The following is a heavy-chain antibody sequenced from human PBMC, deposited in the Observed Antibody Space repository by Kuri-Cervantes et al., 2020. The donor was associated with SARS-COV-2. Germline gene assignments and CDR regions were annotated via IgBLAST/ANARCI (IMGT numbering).Heavy chain of an antibody. D-gene: IGHD3-3*01. CDR3: ARAPGITIFGVDDYFDY. CDR1: GFTFSSYG. CDR2: IRYDGSNK. V-gene: IGHV3-30*02. Sequence: GGSLRLSCAASGFTFSSYGMHWVRQAPGKGLEWVAFIRYDGSNKYYADSVKGRFTISRDNAKNSLYLQMNSLRAEDTAVYYCARAPGITIFGVDDYFDYWGQGTLVTVSS. J-gene: IGHJ4*02.